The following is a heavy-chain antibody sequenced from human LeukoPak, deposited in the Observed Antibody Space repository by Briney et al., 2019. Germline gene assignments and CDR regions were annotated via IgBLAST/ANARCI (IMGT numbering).Heavy chain of an antibody. CDR3: PRERVLLWFGELADAFHI. D-gene: IGHD3-10*01. J-gene: IGHJ3*02. Sequence: PGRSLRLSFTASCFTFVDYAMSGSRQAPGEGLEWVGFIRSKAYGGTTEYAASVKGRFTISRDDSKSIAYLQMNSLKTEDTAVYYCPRERVLLWFGELADAFHIWGEGTMVTVSS. CDR2: IRSKAYGGTT. V-gene: IGHV3-49*03. CDR1: CFTFVDYA.